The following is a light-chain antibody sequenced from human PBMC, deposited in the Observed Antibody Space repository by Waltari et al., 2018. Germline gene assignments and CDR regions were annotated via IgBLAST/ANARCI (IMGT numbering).Light chain of an antibody. CDR1: QSLLHSNGYNC. CDR3: MQSLQTPLT. J-gene: IGKJ4*01. Sequence: DIVMTQSPLSLPVTPGEPASISCRSNQSLLHSNGYNCLDWYLQKPGQSPQILIYLGSNRASGVPDRISGSGSGTDFTLKISRVEAEDVGVYYCMQSLQTPLTFGGGTKVEIK. V-gene: IGKV2-28*01. CDR2: LGS.